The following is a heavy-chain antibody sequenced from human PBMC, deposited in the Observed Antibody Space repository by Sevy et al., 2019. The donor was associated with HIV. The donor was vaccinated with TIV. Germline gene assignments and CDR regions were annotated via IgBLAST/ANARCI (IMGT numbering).Heavy chain of an antibody. D-gene: IGHD6-19*01. CDR3: AADPPMIREYSSCWSSQGRYYYYGMDV. V-gene: IGHV1-58*01. CDR1: GFTFTSSA. Sequence: ASVKVSCKASGFTFTSSAVQWVRQARGQRLEWIGWIVVGSGNTNYAQKFQERVTITRDMSTSTAYMELSSLRSEDTAVYYCAADPPMIREYSSCWSSQGRYYYYGMDVWGQGTTVTVSS. J-gene: IGHJ6*02. CDR2: IVVGSGNT.